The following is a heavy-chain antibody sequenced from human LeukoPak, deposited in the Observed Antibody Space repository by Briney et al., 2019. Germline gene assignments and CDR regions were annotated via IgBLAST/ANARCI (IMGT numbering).Heavy chain of an antibody. J-gene: IGHJ4*02. CDR3: ARARGYSYGYPDY. CDR1: GGSISSSSYY. D-gene: IGHD5-18*01. V-gene: IGHV4-39*07. Sequence: SETLSLTCTVSGGSISSSSYYWGWIRQPPGKGLEWIGNIYYSGSTYYNPSLKSRVTISVDTSKNQFSLKLSSVTAADTAVYYCARARGYSYGYPDYWGQGTLVTVSS. CDR2: IYYSGST.